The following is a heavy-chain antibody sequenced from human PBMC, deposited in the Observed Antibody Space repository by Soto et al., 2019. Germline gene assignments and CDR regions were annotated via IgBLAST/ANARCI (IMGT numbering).Heavy chain of an antibody. CDR3: ATRPGGLLRFLEWLSFDS. D-gene: IGHD3-3*01. Sequence: PGGSLRLSCAASGFIFNTYAMSWVRQPPGKGLGWVATISGAGDHTYYADSVKGRFTISSDNSKNTLFLQMNRLRVEDTAVYYCATRPGGLLRFLEWLSFDSWGQGTLVTVSS. CDR1: GFIFNTYA. J-gene: IGHJ4*02. V-gene: IGHV3-23*01. CDR2: ISGAGDHT.